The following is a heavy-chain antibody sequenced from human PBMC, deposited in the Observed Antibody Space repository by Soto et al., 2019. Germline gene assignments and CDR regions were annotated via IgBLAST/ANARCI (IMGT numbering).Heavy chain of an antibody. V-gene: IGHV1-69*13. CDR1: GGTFSSYA. CDR3: ARVEADTAMVTYYYYGMDV. D-gene: IGHD5-18*01. Sequence: ASGKVSCKASGGTFSSYAISWLRQSPGQGLEWMGGIIPIFGTANYAQKFQGRVTITADESTSTAYMELSSLRSEDTAVSYCARVEADTAMVTYYYYGMDVWGQGTTVTVSS. J-gene: IGHJ6*02. CDR2: IIPIFGTA.